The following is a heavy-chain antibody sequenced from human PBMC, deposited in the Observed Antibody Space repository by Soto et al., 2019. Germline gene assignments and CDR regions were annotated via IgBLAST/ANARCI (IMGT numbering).Heavy chain of an antibody. J-gene: IGHJ5*02. V-gene: IGHV1-2*02. CDR3: ERAGTYDYVSGTYHT. Sequence: QVQLVQSGAEVKKPGASVKVSCKASGYIFTAYYIHWVRQAPGQGLEWMCWINTNGDGTSYSQKFQGRDTMTGATPITTAYMQQTRLRSDDTAVYYCERAGTYDYVSGTYHTWGQGPLVTVSS. D-gene: IGHD3-16*02. CDR1: GYIFTAYY. CDR2: INTNGDGT.